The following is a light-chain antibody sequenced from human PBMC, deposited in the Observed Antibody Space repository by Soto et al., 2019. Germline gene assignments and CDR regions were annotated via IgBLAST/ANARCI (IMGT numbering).Light chain of an antibody. Sequence: QSALTQPASVSGSPGQSITISCTGTSSDVGGYNYVSWYQQYPGKAPKLMIYDVSNRPSGVSNRFSGSKSGNTASLTISGRQAEDEADYYCSSYTSSGTLVFGGGTKLTVL. CDR3: SSYTSSGTLV. J-gene: IGLJ3*02. CDR2: DVS. V-gene: IGLV2-14*01. CDR1: SSDVGGYNY.